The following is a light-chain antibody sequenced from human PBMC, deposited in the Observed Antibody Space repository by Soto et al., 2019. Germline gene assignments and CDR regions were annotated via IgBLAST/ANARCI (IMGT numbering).Light chain of an antibody. CDR3: QQRSNWWT. CDR1: QSVSNKY. CDR2: GSS. V-gene: IGKV3D-20*02. Sequence: EVVLTQSPGTLSLSPGERATLSCRASQSVSNKYLAWYQQKPGQAPRLLIFGSSDRATGIPDRFSGSGSGTDFTLTISRLEPEDFAVYYCQQRSNWWTFGQGTKVEIK. J-gene: IGKJ1*01.